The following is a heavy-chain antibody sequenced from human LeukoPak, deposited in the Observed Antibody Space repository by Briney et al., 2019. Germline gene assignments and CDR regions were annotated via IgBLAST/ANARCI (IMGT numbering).Heavy chain of an antibody. V-gene: IGHV3-30*18. D-gene: IGHD1-1*01. Sequence: GGSLRLTCSASGLTFSINAMHCIRQAPGKGLEWVAVISYDGSNKYFADSVKGRFTISRDNSKNTLYLQMSSLKREARELHYCVQDQLHGLSRPYVFDIWGQGTMVTVSS. CDR1: GLTFSINA. CDR2: ISYDGSNK. CDR3: VQDQLHGLSRPYVFDI. J-gene: IGHJ3*02.